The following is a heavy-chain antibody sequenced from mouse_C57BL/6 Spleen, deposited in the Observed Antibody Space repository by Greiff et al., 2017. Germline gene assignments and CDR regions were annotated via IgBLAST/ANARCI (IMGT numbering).Heavy chain of an antibody. V-gene: IGHV5-6*01. CDR3: ARQGAAQAYFDY. J-gene: IGHJ2*01. D-gene: IGHD3-2*02. Sequence: EVQRVESGGDLVKPGGSLKLSCAASGFTFSSYGMSWVRQTPDKRLEWVATISSGGSYTYYPDSVKGRFTISRDNAKNTLYLQMSSLKSEDTAMYYCARQGAAQAYFDYWGQCTTLTVSS. CDR1: GFTFSSYG. CDR2: ISSGGSYT.